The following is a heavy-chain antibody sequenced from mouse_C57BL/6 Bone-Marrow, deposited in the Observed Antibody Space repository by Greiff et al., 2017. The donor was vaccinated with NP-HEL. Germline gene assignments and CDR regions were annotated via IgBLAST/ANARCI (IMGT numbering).Heavy chain of an antibody. CDR3: ASNPFYAMDY. CDR1: GYSFTGYY. Sequence: EVKLQQSGPELVKPGASVKISCKASGYSFTGYYMNWVKQSPEKSLEWIGEINPSTGGTTYNQKFKAKATLTVDKSSSTAYMQLKSLTSEDSAVYYCASNPFYAMDYWGQGTSVTVSS. V-gene: IGHV1-42*01. CDR2: INPSTGGT. J-gene: IGHJ4*01.